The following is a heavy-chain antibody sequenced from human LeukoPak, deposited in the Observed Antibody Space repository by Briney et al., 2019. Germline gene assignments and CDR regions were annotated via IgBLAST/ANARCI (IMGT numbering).Heavy chain of an antibody. CDR2: TYYRSRWFD. D-gene: IGHD5-24*01. CDR1: GDSVSNNNAA. Sequence: SQTLSLTCAISGDSVSNNNAAWNWFRQSPSRGLEWLGRTYYRSRWFDDYAVSVKGRITIKPDTSKNQFSLQLNSVNPDDTAMYYCARVKDGYFDYWGQGTLVTISS. CDR3: ARVKDGYFDY. V-gene: IGHV6-1*01. J-gene: IGHJ4*02.